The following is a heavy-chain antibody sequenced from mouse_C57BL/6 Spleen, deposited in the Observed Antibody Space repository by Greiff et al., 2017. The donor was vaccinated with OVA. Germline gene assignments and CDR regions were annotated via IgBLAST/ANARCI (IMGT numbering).Heavy chain of an antibody. CDR2: IWSGGST. Sequence: VKLVESGPGLVQPSQSLSITCTVSGFSLTSYGVHWVRQSPGKGLEWLGVIWSGGSTDYNAAFISRLSISKDNSKSQVFFKMNSLQADDTAIYYCARNYDYDGGPFDYWGQGTTLTVSS. V-gene: IGHV2-2*01. CDR1: GFSLTSYG. J-gene: IGHJ2*01. D-gene: IGHD2-4*01. CDR3: ARNYDYDGGPFDY.